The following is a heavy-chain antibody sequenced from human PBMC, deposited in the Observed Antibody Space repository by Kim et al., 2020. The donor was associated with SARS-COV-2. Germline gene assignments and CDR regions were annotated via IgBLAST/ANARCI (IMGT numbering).Heavy chain of an antibody. J-gene: IGHJ3*02. D-gene: IGHD3-16*02. V-gene: IGHV3-48*03. CDR3: AREDYVWGSYHNQPDAFDI. Sequence: GRFTISRDNAKNSLYLQMNSLRAEDTAVYYCAREDYVWGSYHNQPDAFDIWGQGTMVTVSS.